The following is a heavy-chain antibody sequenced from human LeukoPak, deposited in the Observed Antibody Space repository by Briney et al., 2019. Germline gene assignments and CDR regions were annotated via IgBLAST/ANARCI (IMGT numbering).Heavy chain of an antibody. CDR1: GFTFTSYS. D-gene: IGHD6-13*01. V-gene: IGHV3-48*04. CDR2: ISSSSKKI. Sequence: SGGSLRLSCAVSGFTFTSYSMNWIRRAPGKGLEWVSYISSSSKKIYYADSVKGRFTISRDNSKNSLYLQMNSLRAEDTALYYCAIYYSSSVSRGAFDIWGQGTMVTVSS. CDR3: AIYYSSSVSRGAFDI. J-gene: IGHJ3*02.